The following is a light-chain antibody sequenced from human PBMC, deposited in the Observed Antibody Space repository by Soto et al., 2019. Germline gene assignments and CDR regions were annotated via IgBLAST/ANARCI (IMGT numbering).Light chain of an antibody. J-gene: IGKJ4*01. V-gene: IGKV1-39*01. Sequence: DIQMTQSPSSLSASVGDRVIITCRASQSISSYLNWYQQTPGKAPRLLIYGASSLQSGVPSRFSGSGSGTDFTLTISSLQPEDFVSYYCQQSYSMPLAFGGGTKVDIK. CDR1: QSISSY. CDR2: GAS. CDR3: QQSYSMPLA.